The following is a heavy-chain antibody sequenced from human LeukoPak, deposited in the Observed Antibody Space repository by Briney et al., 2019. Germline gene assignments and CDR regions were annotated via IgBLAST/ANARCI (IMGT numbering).Heavy chain of an antibody. V-gene: IGHV3-53*01. CDR2: IYTGGST. CDR3: ARGYTYGAFDY. D-gene: IGHD5-18*01. CDR1: EFTVTSRY. J-gene: IGHJ4*02. Sequence: PGGSLRLSCAASEFTVTSRYITWVRQAPGKGLEWVSVIYTGGSTYYADFVKGRFTISRDNSKNTLYLQMNSLRAEDTAVYYCARGYTYGAFDYWGQGTLVTVSS.